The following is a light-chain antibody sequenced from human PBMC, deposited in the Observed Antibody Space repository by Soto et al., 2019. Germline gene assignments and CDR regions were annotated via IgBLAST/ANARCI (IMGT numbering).Light chain of an antibody. Sequence: QSALTQPASVSGSPGQSITISCTATSSDVGGYNFVSWYQQHPDKAPKLMIYDVTNRPSGVSNRFSGSKSGNTASLTISGLQAEDEADYYCSSYTSISTYVFGTGTKVTVL. CDR3: SSYTSISTYV. V-gene: IGLV2-14*01. CDR2: DVT. J-gene: IGLJ1*01. CDR1: SSDVGGYNF.